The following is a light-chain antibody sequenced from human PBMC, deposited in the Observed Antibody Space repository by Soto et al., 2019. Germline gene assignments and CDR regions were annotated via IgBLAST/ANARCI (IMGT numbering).Light chain of an antibody. CDR1: SSDVGGYNY. J-gene: IGLJ1*01. Sequence: QSALTQPASVSGSPGQSITISCTGTSSDVGGYNYVSWYQQHPGKAPKLMIYDVSNRPSGVSNRFSGSKSGNTASLTISWLQAEDEADYYCSSYTSSYAFGTGTKVTVL. V-gene: IGLV2-14*01. CDR2: DVS. CDR3: SSYTSSYA.